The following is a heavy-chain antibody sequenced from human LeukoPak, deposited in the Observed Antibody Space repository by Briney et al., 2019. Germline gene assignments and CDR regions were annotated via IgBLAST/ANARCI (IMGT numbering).Heavy chain of an antibody. CDR2: IYYSGST. J-gene: IGHJ4*02. Sequence: SETLSLTCTVSGGSISSSSYYWGWIRQPPGKGLEWIGSIYYSGSTYYNPSLKSRVTISVDTSKNQFSLKLSSVTAADTAVYYCARHGNYYDSSGYYSNSFDYWGQGTLVTVSS. CDR1: GGSISSSSYY. D-gene: IGHD3-22*01. CDR3: ARHGNYYDSSGYYSNSFDY. V-gene: IGHV4-39*01.